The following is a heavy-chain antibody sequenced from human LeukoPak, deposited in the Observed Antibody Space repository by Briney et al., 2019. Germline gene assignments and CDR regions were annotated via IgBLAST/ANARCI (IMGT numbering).Heavy chain of an antibody. CDR2: IIPILGIA. CDR3: ARVRAGTTSYYYYGMDV. CDR1: GGTFSSYT. D-gene: IGHD1-1*01. Sequence: ASVKVSCKASGGTFSSYTISWVRQAPGQGLEWMGRIIPILGIANYAQKFQGRVTITADKSTSTAYMELSSLRSEDTAVYYCARVRAGTTSYYYYGMDVWGQGTKVTVSS. V-gene: IGHV1-69*02. J-gene: IGHJ6*02.